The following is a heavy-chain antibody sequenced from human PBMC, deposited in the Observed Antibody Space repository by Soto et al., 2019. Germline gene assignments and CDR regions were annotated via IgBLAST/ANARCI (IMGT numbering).Heavy chain of an antibody. CDR1: GGSFSGYY. J-gene: IGHJ5*02. V-gene: IGHV4-34*02. D-gene: IGHD5-12*01. CDR3: ARGKGYPGYDCFDP. CDR2: IDHTGST. Sequence: QVQLQQWGAGLLKPSETLSLTCAVYGGSFSGYYWSWIRQSPKKGLEWIGEIDHTGSTNYNPSLKSRVSISIDTSKNQFSLRLSSVTAADTAVYYCARGKGYPGYDCFDPWGQGTLVTVSS.